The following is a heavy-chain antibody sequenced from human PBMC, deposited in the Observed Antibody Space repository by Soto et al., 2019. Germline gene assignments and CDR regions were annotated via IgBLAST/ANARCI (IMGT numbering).Heavy chain of an antibody. CDR1: GGSISTDSHY. J-gene: IGHJ4*02. V-gene: IGHV4-39*02. CDR3: ARRTNYGDYSFDY. Sequence: QLQLQESGPGLVKPSDTLSLTCTVSGGSISTDSHYWGWIRQPPGKGLEWIGSVYYAGSTYKNPSLSSLVTISVDTSKNHCSLKLNSVTAADTAVYYSARRTNYGDYSFDYWGQGTLVTVSS. CDR2: VYYAGST. D-gene: IGHD4-17*01.